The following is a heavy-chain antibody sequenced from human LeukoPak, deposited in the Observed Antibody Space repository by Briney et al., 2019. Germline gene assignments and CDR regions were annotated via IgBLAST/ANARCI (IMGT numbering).Heavy chain of an antibody. Sequence: SETLSLTRAVYGGSFSGYYWSWIRQPPGRGLEWIGEINHSGSTNYNPSLKSRVTISVDTSKNQFSLKLSSVTAADTAVYYCARGLGYCSSTSCYTAIYYYYGMDVWGQGTTVTVSS. D-gene: IGHD2-2*02. CDR3: ARGLGYCSSTSCYTAIYYYYGMDV. CDR1: GGSFSGYY. V-gene: IGHV4-34*01. J-gene: IGHJ6*02. CDR2: INHSGST.